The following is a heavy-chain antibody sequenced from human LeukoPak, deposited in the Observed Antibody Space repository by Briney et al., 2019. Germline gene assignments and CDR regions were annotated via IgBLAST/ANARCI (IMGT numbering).Heavy chain of an antibody. CDR1: GESFSGFY. V-gene: IGHV4-34*01. J-gene: IGHJ4*02. CDR2: IDHSGTT. CDR3: ARESHTVTSFDY. D-gene: IGHD4-17*01. Sequence: SETLSLTRAVYGESFSGFYWSWIRQSPGKGLEWIGEIDHSGTTNYNPSLKSRVTISVDTSKNQFSLKLSSVTAADTAVYYCARESHTVTSFDYWGQGTLVTVSS.